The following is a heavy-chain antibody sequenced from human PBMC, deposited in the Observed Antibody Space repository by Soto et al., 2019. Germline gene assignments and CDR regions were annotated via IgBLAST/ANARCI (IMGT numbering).Heavy chain of an antibody. CDR3: ARGRADSVPDY. Sequence: QVQLQESGPGLVKPSETLSLTCTVSGGSISGYYWTWIRHPPGKGLEWIGYIYYSRNTNYNPSLKSRVTISVDTSKNQFSLRLNSVTAADTAVYYCARGRADSVPDYWGQGTLVTVSS. CDR2: IYYSRNT. V-gene: IGHV4-59*01. CDR1: GGSISGYY. J-gene: IGHJ4*02. D-gene: IGHD2-15*01.